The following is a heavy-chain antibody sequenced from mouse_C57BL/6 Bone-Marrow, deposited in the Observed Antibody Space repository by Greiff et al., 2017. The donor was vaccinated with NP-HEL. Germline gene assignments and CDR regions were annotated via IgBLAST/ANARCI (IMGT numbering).Heavy chain of an antibody. V-gene: IGHV1-81*01. Sequence: QVQLQQSGAELARPGASVKLSCKASGYTFTSYGISWVKQRPGQGLEWIGEIYPRSGNTYYNEKFKGKATLTADKSSSTAYMELRSLTSEDSAVYFCARSITTVKAYWGQGTLVTVSA. J-gene: IGHJ3*01. CDR1: GYTFTSYG. CDR3: ARSITTVKAY. CDR2: IYPRSGNT. D-gene: IGHD1-1*01.